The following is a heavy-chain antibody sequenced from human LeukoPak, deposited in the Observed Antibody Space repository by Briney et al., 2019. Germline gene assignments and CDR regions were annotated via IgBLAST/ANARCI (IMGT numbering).Heavy chain of an antibody. J-gene: IGHJ3*02. V-gene: IGHV4-4*09. D-gene: IGHD2-2*01. CDR1: AGSISSYY. Sequence: SETLSLTCTVSAGSISSYYWSWIRQPPGKGLEWIGYIYTSGSTNYNPSLKSRVTISVDTSKNQFSLKLSSVTAADTAVYYCARHSFVVVPAAIRSFAFDIWGQGTMVTVSS. CDR2: IYTSGST. CDR3: ARHSFVVVPAAIRSFAFDI.